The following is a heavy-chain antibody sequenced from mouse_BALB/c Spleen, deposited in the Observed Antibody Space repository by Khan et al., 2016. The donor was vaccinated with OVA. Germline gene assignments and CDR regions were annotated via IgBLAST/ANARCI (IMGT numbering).Heavy chain of an antibody. Sequence: VQLQQSGADLARPGASVRMSCKASGYTFTSNTMHWVKQRPGPGLEWIGYINPRSGYTNYNQNFKDKATLTADKSSSTAYSQQSSLASEDAAVYYCARRTTGYTMDYWGQGTSVTVSS. J-gene: IGHJ4*01. D-gene: IGHD2-14*01. V-gene: IGHV1-4*01. CDR3: ARRTTGYTMDY. CDR2: INPRSGYT. CDR1: GYTFTSNT.